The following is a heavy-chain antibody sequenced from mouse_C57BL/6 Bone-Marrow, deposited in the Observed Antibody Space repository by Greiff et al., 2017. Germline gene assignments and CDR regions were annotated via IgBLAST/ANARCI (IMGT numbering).Heavy chain of an antibody. CDR2: IDPENGDT. CDR3: TTWYGYY. D-gene: IGHD2-10*02. J-gene: IGHJ2*01. V-gene: IGHV14-4*01. Sequence: VQLQQSGAELVRPGASVKLSCTASGFNIKDDYMHWVKQRPEQGLEWIGWIDPENGDTEYASKFQGKATITADTSSNTAYLQLSSLTSEDTAVYYCTTWYGYYWGQGTTLTVSS. CDR1: GFNIKDDY.